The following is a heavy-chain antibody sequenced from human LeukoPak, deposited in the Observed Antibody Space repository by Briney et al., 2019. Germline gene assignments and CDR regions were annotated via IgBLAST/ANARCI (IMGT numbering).Heavy chain of an antibody. D-gene: IGHD3-22*01. CDR1: GFTFSSYS. J-gene: IGHJ4*02. Sequence: GGSLRLSCAASGFTFSSYSMNWVRQAPGKGLEWVSSISSSSSYIYYADSVKGRFTISRDNAKNSLYLQMNSLRAEDTAVYYCARGPYYYDSSGYYPDYWGQGTLVTVSS. CDR2: ISSSSSYI. CDR3: ARGPYYYDSSGYYPDY. V-gene: IGHV3-21*01.